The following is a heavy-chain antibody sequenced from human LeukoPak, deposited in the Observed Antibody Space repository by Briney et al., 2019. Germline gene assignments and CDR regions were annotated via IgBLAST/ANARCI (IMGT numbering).Heavy chain of an antibody. CDR3: ARVKKGLGTSFDY. CDR1: SGSISSYY. CDR2: IYYSGST. J-gene: IGHJ4*02. V-gene: IGHV4-59*01. Sequence: SETLSLTCTVSSGSISSYYWTWIRQPPGKGLEWIGNIYYSGSTKYNPSLKSRVTISVDTSKNQFSLKLSSVTAADTAVYYCARVKKGLGTSFDYWGRGTLVTVSS. D-gene: IGHD2-2*01.